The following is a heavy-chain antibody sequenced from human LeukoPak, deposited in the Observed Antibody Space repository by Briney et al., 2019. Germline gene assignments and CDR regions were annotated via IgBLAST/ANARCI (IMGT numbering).Heavy chain of an antibody. D-gene: IGHD3-22*01. Sequence: GGSLRLSCAASGFTFSSYAMSWVRQAPGKGLEWVSAISGSGGSTYYADSVKGRFTISRDNSKNTLYLQMDSLRAEDTAVYYCANDQTLGYYYDSSGYYYFDYWGQGTLVTVSS. CDR1: GFTFSSYA. CDR3: ANDQTLGYYYDSSGYYYFDY. CDR2: ISGSGGST. J-gene: IGHJ4*02. V-gene: IGHV3-23*01.